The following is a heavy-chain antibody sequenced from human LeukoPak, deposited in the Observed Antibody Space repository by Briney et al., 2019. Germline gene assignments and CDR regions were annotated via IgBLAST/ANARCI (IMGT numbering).Heavy chain of an antibody. CDR1: GGSISSYY. CDR2: IYYSGST. Sequence: PSETLSLTCTVSGGSISSYYWSWIRQPPGKGLEWIGYIYYSGSTNYNPSLKSRVTISVDTSKNQFSLKLSSVTAADTAVYYCARVGRSYYNEPIDYWGQGTLVTVSS. D-gene: IGHD3-10*01. CDR3: ARVGRSYYNEPIDY. V-gene: IGHV4-59*01. J-gene: IGHJ4*02.